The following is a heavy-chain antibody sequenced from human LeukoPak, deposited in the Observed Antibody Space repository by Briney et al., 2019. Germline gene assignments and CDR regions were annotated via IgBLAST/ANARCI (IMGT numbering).Heavy chain of an antibody. CDR1: GFTFSGYG. J-gene: IGHJ4*02. D-gene: IGHD2-8*01. V-gene: IGHV3-33*01. Sequence: QPGRSLRLSCAASGFTFSGYGMHWVRQAPGKGLEWVAVIWYDGSNKYYADSVKGRFTISRDNSKNTLYLQMNSLRAEDAAVYYCARDHGPLDYWGQGTLVTVSS. CDR2: IWYDGSNK. CDR3: ARDHGPLDY.